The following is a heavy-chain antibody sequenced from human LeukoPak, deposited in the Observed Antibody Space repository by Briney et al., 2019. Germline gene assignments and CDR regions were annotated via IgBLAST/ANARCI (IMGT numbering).Heavy chain of an antibody. CDR3: AKAEYCSSTSCYLYAFDI. CDR1: GFTFDDYA. CDR2: ISWNSGSI. D-gene: IGHD2-2*01. Sequence: GGSLRLSCAASGFTFDDYAMHWVRQAPGKGLEWVSGISWNSGSIGYADSVKGRFTISRDNAKDSLYLQMNSLRAEDTALYYCAKAEYCSSTSCYLYAFDIWGQGTMVTVSS. V-gene: IGHV3-9*01. J-gene: IGHJ3*02.